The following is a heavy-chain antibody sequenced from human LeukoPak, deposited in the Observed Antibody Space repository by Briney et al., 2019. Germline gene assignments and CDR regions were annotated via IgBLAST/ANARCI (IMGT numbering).Heavy chain of an antibody. J-gene: IGHJ4*02. V-gene: IGHV4-59*08. CDR1: GGTFSGYY. CDR2: VYHSGTT. Sequence: SETLSLTCAVYGGTFSGYYWSWIRQPPGKGLEWIGYVYHSGTTTYNPSLKSRVTISLDTSKNQFSLNLTSVTAADTAMYYCARGNYLTLDFWGQGTLVSVSS. D-gene: IGHD1-7*01. CDR3: ARGNYLTLDF.